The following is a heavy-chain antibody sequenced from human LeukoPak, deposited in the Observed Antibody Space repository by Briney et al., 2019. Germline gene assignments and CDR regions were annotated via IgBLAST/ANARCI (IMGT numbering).Heavy chain of an antibody. CDR3: ARDSGSYYGFDY. D-gene: IGHD1-26*01. CDR2: IYSGGST. J-gene: IGHJ4*02. Sequence: GGSLRLSCAASGFTFSSYAMSWVRQAPGKGLEWVSVIYSGGSTYYADSVKGRFTISRDNSKNTLYLQMNSLRAEDTAVYYCARDSGSYYGFDYWGQGTLVTVSS. CDR1: GFTFSSYA. V-gene: IGHV3-53*01.